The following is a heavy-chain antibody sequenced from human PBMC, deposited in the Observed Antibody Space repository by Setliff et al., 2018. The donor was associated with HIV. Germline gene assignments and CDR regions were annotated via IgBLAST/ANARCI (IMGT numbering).Heavy chain of an antibody. J-gene: IGHJ4*02. CDR3: ARGGGYDRSGYYPFDY. D-gene: IGHD3-22*01. CDR1: GGSIRSNGHYY. Sequence: SETLSLTCTVSGGSIRSNGHYYWSWIRQLPGQGLEWVGYIYHSGSTYYNPSLKSRLTISVDTSKNQFSLKLNSVTAADTAVYYCARGGGYDRSGYYPFDYWGQGTPVTVSS. CDR2: IYHSGST. V-gene: IGHV4-31*03.